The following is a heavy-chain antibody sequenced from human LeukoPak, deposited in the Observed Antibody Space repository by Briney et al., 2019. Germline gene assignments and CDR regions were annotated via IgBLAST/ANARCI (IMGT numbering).Heavy chain of an antibody. D-gene: IGHD3-22*01. CDR1: GASISDYC. J-gene: IGHJ4*02. CDR3: ARYYYDGSGHYHDY. Sequence: SETLSLTCAVSGASISDYCWSWVRQPAGKGLEWIGRMCTSGTTNYNPSLMSRVTMSVDTSKNQFSLKLSSVTAADTAVYYCARYYYDGSGHYHDYWGQGTLVTASS. CDR2: MCTSGTT. V-gene: IGHV4-59*10.